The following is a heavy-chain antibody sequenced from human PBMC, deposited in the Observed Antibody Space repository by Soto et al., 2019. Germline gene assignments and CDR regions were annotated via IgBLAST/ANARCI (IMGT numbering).Heavy chain of an antibody. CDR1: GFTFSDHY. D-gene: IGHD3-22*01. Sequence: GGSLRLSCAASGFTFSDHYMDWVRQAPGKGLEWVGRTRNKANSYTTEYAASVKGRFTISRDDSKNSLYLQMNSLKTEDTAVYYCARVAYYYDSSGYYYYYYGMDVWGQGTTVTVSS. J-gene: IGHJ6*02. CDR2: TRNKANSYTT. CDR3: ARVAYYYDSSGYYYYYYGMDV. V-gene: IGHV3-72*01.